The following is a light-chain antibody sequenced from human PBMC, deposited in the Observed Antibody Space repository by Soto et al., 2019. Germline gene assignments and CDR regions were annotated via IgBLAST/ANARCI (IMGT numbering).Light chain of an antibody. CDR3: QQYYTTLS. Sequence: DSVMTQSPDSLAVSLGERATINCKCSQRVLYNTDNKTYLAWYQQKLGQPPKVLIYWASTRDAGVPDRFSGSGSWAAFTLTISSLQAEGVAVYYWQQYYTTLSFGGGTKVEIK. CDR1: QRVLYNTDNKTY. CDR2: WAS. J-gene: IGKJ4*01. V-gene: IGKV4-1*01.